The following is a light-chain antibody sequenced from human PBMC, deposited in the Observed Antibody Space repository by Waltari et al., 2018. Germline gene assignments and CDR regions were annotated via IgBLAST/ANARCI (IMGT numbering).Light chain of an antibody. V-gene: IGKV4-1*01. CDR3: EPYDSRPPF. CDR2: WAS. Sequence: DIVVTQSPDSLAVTLGERATINCKSSQSVLLSSNKKNYLAWYQQKPGQPPKLPVYWASTRITRLPDRFTLCRSGADFPFTISSRHVDEEDVYDCEPYDSRPPFVGGGT. CDR1: QSVLLSSNKKNY. J-gene: IGKJ4*01.